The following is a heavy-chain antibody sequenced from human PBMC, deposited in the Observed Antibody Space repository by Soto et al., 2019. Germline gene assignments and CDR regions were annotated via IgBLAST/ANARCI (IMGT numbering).Heavy chain of an antibody. CDR3: ARASGPFDY. V-gene: IGHV3-33*01. CDR1: GFTFSVYG. CDR2: IWSDGSHK. D-gene: IGHD2-8*02. J-gene: IGHJ4*02. Sequence: LILSCAASGFTFSVYGIDWVRQAPGKGLEWVAVIWSDGSHKYYADSVKGRFSISRDNSKNTLYLQMNSLRAEDTAVYYCARASGPFDYWGQGTLVTVSS.